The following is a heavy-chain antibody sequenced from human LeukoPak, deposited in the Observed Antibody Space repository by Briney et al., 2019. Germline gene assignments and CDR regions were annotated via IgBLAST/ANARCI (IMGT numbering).Heavy chain of an antibody. CDR2: IYYTGKN. Sequence: SETLSLTCAVSGGSINIHYWGWIRQPPGKGLQWIGDIYYTGKNNYNPSLKSRVTISLDTSKDHLSLNLTSVVAADTAIYYCVRRDTGWNYFHYWGQEILVTVSS. V-gene: IGHV4-59*08. CDR1: GGSINIHY. CDR3: VRRDTGWNYFHY. J-gene: IGHJ4*02. D-gene: IGHD6-19*01.